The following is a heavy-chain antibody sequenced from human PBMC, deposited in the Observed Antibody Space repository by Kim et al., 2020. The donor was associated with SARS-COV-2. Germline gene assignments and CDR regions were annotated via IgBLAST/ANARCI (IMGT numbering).Heavy chain of an antibody. CDR1: GFTFSIYA. V-gene: IGHV3-23*01. D-gene: IGHD3-10*01. Sequence: GGSLRLSCAASGFTFSIYAMSWVRQAPGKGLEWVSVISVSGANTYYVDSVKGRFTISRDNSKNTLYLQLNSLRVEDTALYYCAKSVRVGGEGDNWGQGTL. CDR3: AKSVRVGGEGDN. CDR2: ISVSGANT. J-gene: IGHJ4*02.